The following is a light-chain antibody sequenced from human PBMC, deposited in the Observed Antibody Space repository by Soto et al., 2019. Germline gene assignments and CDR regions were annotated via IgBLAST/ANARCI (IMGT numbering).Light chain of an antibody. CDR1: QSVLYSSNNKNY. CDR3: QQYSSPWT. J-gene: IGKJ1*01. Sequence: DIVMTQSPDSLAVSLGERATINCKSSQSVLYSSNNKNYLAWYQQKPGQPPKLLIYWASTRESGVPDRFSGSGSGTDFTLTISRLQAEDVAVYYCQQYSSPWTFGHGTKVELK. CDR2: WAS. V-gene: IGKV4-1*01.